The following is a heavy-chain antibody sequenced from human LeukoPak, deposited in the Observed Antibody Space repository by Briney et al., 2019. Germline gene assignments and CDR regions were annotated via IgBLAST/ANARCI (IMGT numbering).Heavy chain of an antibody. Sequence: PGGSLKLSCAASGFTFSGSAMHWVRQASGKGLEWVGRIRSKANSYATAYAASVKGRFTISRDNSKNTLYLQMNSLRAEGTALYYCASWGGGQQLVGVFDYWGQGTLVTVSS. D-gene: IGHD6-13*01. CDR1: GFTFSGSA. CDR3: ASWGGGQQLVGVFDY. V-gene: IGHV3-73*01. CDR2: IRSKANSYAT. J-gene: IGHJ4*02.